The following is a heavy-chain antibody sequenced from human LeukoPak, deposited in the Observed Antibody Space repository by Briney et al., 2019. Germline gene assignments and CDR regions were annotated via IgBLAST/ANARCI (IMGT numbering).Heavy chain of an antibody. Sequence: GGSLTLSCAASGFTFSSYSMNWVRQAPGKGLEWVSYISSSSSTIYYADSVKGRFTISRDNAKNSLYLQMNSLRAEDTAVYYCAREGATAGSGYYFDYWGQGSLVTVSS. J-gene: IGHJ4*02. D-gene: IGHD6-13*01. V-gene: IGHV3-48*04. CDR2: ISSSSSTI. CDR1: GFTFSSYS. CDR3: AREGATAGSGYYFDY.